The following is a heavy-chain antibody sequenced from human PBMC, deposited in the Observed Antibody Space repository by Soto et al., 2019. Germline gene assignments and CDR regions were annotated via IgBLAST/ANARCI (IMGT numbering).Heavy chain of an antibody. D-gene: IGHD6-19*01. J-gene: IGHJ6*02. CDR1: GFTFTSSA. V-gene: IGHV1-58*01. Sequence: QMQLVQSGPEVKKPGTSVKVSCKASGFTFTSSAVQWVRQARGQRLEWIGWIVVGSGNTNYAQKFQERVTITRDMSTSTAYMELSSLRSEDTAVYYCAADGRGGGWYSYGMDVWGQGTTVTGSS. CDR2: IVVGSGNT. CDR3: AADGRGGGWYSYGMDV.